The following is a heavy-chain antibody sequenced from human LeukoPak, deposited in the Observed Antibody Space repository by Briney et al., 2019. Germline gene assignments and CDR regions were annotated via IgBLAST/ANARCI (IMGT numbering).Heavy chain of an antibody. J-gene: IGHJ6*03. CDR1: GGSISSSSYY. Sequence: SETLSLTCNVSGGSISSSSYYWGWIRQPPGKGLEWIGSIYYSGSTYYNPSLKSRVTISVDTSKNQFSLKLSSVTAADTAVYYCARGLAAAGTFWEYYYYMDVWGKGTTVTVSS. CDR2: IYYSGST. D-gene: IGHD6-13*01. V-gene: IGHV4-39*07. CDR3: ARGLAAAGTFWEYYYYMDV.